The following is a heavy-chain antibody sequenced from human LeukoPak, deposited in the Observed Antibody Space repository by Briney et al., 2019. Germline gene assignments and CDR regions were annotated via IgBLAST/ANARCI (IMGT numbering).Heavy chain of an antibody. Sequence: SETLSLTCGVYDGSLSDYHWSWIRQPPGKGLEWIGEINHSGSTNHNPSLKSRVTISVDTSKNQFSLKLSSVTAADTAVYYCARGRGRYFDSMRGNWFDPWGQGTLVTVSS. CDR2: INHSGST. J-gene: IGHJ5*02. CDR1: DGSLSDYH. V-gene: IGHV4-34*01. CDR3: ARGRGRYFDSMRGNWFDP. D-gene: IGHD3-9*01.